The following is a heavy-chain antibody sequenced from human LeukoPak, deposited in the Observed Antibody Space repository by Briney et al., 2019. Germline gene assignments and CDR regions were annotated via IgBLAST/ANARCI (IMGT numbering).Heavy chain of an antibody. CDR2: ISSSSSYI. D-gene: IGHD2-15*01. CDR3: ARTYCSGGSCYWNYYYGMDV. CDR1: GFTFSSYS. J-gene: IGHJ6*02. V-gene: IGHV3-21*04. Sequence: GGSLRLSCAASGFTFSSYSMNWVRQAPGKGLEWVSSISSSSSYIYYADSVKGRFTISRDNAKNSLYLQMNSLRAEDTALYYCARTYCSGGSCYWNYYYGMDVWGQGTTVTVSS.